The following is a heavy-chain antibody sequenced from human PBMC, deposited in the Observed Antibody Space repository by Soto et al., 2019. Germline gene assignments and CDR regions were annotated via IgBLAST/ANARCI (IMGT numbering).Heavy chain of an antibody. CDR3: ARDGGRHSGGIDY. J-gene: IGHJ4*02. CDR1: GGTFSSYS. CDR2: IIPIFGSA. D-gene: IGHD2-15*01. Sequence: QVQLVQSGAEVKKPGSSVKVSCKASGGTFSSYSINWVRQSPGQGLEWMGEIIPIFGSANYSQKFQGRVTITAAEATRTAYMELSSLRTEDTAVYYCARDGGRHSGGIDYWGQAALVTVYS. V-gene: IGHV1-69*01.